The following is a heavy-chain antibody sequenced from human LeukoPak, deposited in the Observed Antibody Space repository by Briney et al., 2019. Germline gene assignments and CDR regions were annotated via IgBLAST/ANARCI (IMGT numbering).Heavy chain of an antibody. CDR2: IYTSEST. CDR1: GGSISRYY. J-gene: IGHJ4*02. CDR3: ARTYYDFWSGHRYYFDY. Sequence: SETLSLTCTVSGGSISRYYWSWIRQPAGGGLEWIGRIYTSESTNYNPSLKSRVTMSVDTSKYQFSLKLSSVTAADTAVYYCARTYYDFWSGHRYYFDYWGQGTLVTVSS. V-gene: IGHV4-4*07. D-gene: IGHD3-3*01.